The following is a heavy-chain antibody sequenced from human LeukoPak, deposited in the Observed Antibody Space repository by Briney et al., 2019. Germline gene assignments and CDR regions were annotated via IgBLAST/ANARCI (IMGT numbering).Heavy chain of an antibody. CDR3: ARDQGDF. J-gene: IGHJ4*02. Sequence: GGSLRLSCAASGFTFRSYSMNWVRQTPQKGLEWVSSISDNSNYIYYADSVKGRFTISRDNAKNSLYLQMNSLRVEDTAVYYCARDQGDFWGQGTLVTVSS. CDR1: GFTFRSYS. V-gene: IGHV3-21*01. CDR2: ISDNSNYI.